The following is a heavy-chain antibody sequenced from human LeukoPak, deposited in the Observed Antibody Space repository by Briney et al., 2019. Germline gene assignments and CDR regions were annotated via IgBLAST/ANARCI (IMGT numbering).Heavy chain of an antibody. CDR3: ARVAGDY. D-gene: IGHD6-19*01. Sequence: SETLSLTCTVSGGSISSNSYFWGWIRQPPGKGLEWIGSLYSGGTNYTPSLKSRVTISVDTSKNQFSLKLTSVTAADTAVYYCARVAGDYWGQGTLVTVSS. V-gene: IGHV4-39*01. J-gene: IGHJ4*02. CDR1: GGSISSNSYF. CDR2: LYSGGT.